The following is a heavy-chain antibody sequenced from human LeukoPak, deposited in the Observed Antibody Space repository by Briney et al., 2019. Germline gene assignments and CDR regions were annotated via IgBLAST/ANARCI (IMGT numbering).Heavy chain of an antibody. CDR2: ISGSGGDT. D-gene: IGHD5-18*01. CDR3: AKDTGGYSYANFDY. V-gene: IGHV3-23*01. CDR1: GFTFSSYA. J-gene: IGHJ4*02. Sequence: PGGSLRLSCSASGFTFSSYAMSWVRQAPGKGLVGVSGISGSGGDTNYAAPVKGRLAISRDNYTTTLYLQLNSMRAEDTAVKYCAKDTGGYSYANFDYWGKGTLVTVSS.